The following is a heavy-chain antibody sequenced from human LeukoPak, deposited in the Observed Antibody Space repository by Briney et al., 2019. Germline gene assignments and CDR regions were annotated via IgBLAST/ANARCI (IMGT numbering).Heavy chain of an antibody. Sequence: SETLSLTCAVYGGSFSGYYWSWIRQPPGQGLEWIGEINHSGSTNYNPSLKSRVTISVDTSKNQFSLKLSSVTAADTAVYYCARANYDFWGGYYSPLDYWGQGTLVTVSS. CDR3: ARANYDFWGGYYSPLDY. D-gene: IGHD3-3*01. J-gene: IGHJ4*02. CDR2: INHSGST. CDR1: GGSFSGYY. V-gene: IGHV4-34*01.